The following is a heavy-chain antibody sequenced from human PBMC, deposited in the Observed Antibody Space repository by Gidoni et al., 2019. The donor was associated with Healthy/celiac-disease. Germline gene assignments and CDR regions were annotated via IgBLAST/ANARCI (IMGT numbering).Heavy chain of an antibody. CDR1: GGSISSYY. Sequence: QVQLQESGPVLVKPSETLSLTCTVSGGSISSYYWSWIRQPPGKGLEWIGYIYYSGSTNYNPSLKSRVTISVDTSKNQFSLKLSSVTAADTAVYYCARTYYYDSSGLPYFDYWGQGTLVTVSS. J-gene: IGHJ4*02. CDR2: IYYSGST. V-gene: IGHV4-59*01. D-gene: IGHD3-22*01. CDR3: ARTYYYDSSGLPYFDY.